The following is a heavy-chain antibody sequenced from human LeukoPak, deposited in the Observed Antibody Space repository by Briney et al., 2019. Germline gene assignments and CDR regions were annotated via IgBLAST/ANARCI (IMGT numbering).Heavy chain of an antibody. V-gene: IGHV1-2*02. D-gene: IGHD3-3*01. CDR1: GYTFTGYY. J-gene: IGHJ4*02. CDR2: INPNSGGT. Sequence: ASVKVSCKASGYTFTGYYIHWVRQAPGQGLEWMGWINPNSGGTNYAQKFQGRVTMTRDTSISTAYMELSRLRSDDTAVYYCARGDRFLEWLPNDYWGQGTLVTVSS. CDR3: ARGDRFLEWLPNDY.